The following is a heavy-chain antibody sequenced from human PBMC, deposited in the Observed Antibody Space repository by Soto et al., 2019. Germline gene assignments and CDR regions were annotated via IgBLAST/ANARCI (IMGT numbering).Heavy chain of an antibody. CDR2: IYYSGST. Sequence: QLQLQESGPGLVKPSETLSLTCTVSGGSISSSSYYWGWIRQPPGKGLEWIGSIYYSGSTYYNPSLKSRLTISVDTYKNQFSLKLSSVTAADTAVYYCARLDWAAGNYGMDVWGQGTTVTVSS. CDR1: GGSISSSSYY. V-gene: IGHV4-39*01. D-gene: IGHD6-13*01. J-gene: IGHJ6*02. CDR3: ARLDWAAGNYGMDV.